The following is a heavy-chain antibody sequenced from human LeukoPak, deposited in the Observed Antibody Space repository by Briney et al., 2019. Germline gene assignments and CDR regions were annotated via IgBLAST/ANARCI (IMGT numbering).Heavy chain of an antibody. CDR3: ARVSSGSGSYRTLLSC. V-gene: IGHV3-48*01. D-gene: IGHD3-10*01. Sequence: GGSLRLSCAASGFTFSSYSMNWVRQAPGKGLEWVSYISSSSSTIYYADSVKGRFTISRDNAKNSLYLQMNSLRAEDTAVYYCARVSSGSGSYRTLLSCWGQGTLVTVSS. J-gene: IGHJ4*02. CDR2: ISSSSSTI. CDR1: GFTFSSYS.